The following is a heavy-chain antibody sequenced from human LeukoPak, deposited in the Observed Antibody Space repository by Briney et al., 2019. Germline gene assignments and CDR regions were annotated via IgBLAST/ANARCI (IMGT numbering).Heavy chain of an antibody. D-gene: IGHD3-3*01. V-gene: IGHV4-4*07. J-gene: IGHJ4*02. CDR2: IYTSGST. CDR1: GGSISSYY. CDR3: AREFSWSGFFDY. Sequence: SETLSLTCTVSGGSISSYYWSWIRQPAGKGLEWIGRIYTSGSTNHNPSLKSRVTISVDRSKNQFSLKLSSVTAADTAVYYCAREFSWSGFFDYWGQGTLVTASS.